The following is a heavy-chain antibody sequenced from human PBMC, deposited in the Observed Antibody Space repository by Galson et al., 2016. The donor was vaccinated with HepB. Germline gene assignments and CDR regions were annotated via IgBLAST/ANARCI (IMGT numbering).Heavy chain of an antibody. V-gene: IGHV6-1*01. J-gene: IGHJ5*02. CDR3: ARAKDNWDCGGDNWFDP. Sequence: CAISGDSVSTNSAAWNWIRQSPSRGLEWLGRTYYRSKWYNAYALSVKSRITINPDTSKNQNALRLNSVTPEDTAVYYCARAKDNWDCGGDNWFDPWGQGTLVTVSS. CDR2: TYYRSKWYN. D-gene: IGHD2-21*01. CDR1: GDSVSTNSAA.